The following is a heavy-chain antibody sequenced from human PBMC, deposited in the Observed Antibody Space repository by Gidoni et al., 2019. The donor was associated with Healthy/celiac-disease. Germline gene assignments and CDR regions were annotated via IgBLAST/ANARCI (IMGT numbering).Heavy chain of an antibody. CDR2: ITHSGST. CDR3: ARGVNGGFDY. J-gene: IGHJ4*02. CDR1: GGSFSGYY. V-gene: IGHV4-34*01. D-gene: IGHD3-16*01. Sequence: QVQLQQWGAGLLKPSETLSLTCAVYGGSFSGYYWSWIRQPPGKGLEWIGEITHSGSTNYNPSLKSRVTISVDTSKNQFSLKLSSVTAADTAVYYCARGVNGGFDYWGQGTLVTVSS.